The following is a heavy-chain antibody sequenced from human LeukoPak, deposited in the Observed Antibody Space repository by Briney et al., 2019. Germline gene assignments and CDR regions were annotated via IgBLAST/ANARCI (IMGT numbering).Heavy chain of an antibody. V-gene: IGHV1-8*01. Sequence: ASVKVSCKASGYTFTSYDINWVRQATGQGLEWMGWMNPNSGNTGYAQKFQGRVTMTRNTSISTAYMELSSLRSEYTAVYYCARGSLLATIIYYYYYMDVWGKGTTVTISS. J-gene: IGHJ6*03. CDR3: ARGSLLATIIYYYYYMDV. CDR1: GYTFTSYD. D-gene: IGHD5-12*01. CDR2: MNPNSGNT.